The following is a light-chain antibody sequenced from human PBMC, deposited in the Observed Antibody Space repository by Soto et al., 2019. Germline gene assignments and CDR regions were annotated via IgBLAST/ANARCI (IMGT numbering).Light chain of an antibody. Sequence: QSARNHPASGSGFPGQSITISYNGTSSDVGGHNSVSWYQQHPGKAPKLMIYNVSNRPSGVSNRFSGSKSGNTASLTISGLLAEDEADYYCTSYTGSSTYVFGAGTKVTVL. CDR1: SSDVGGHNS. J-gene: IGLJ1*01. CDR3: TSYTGSSTYV. V-gene: IGLV2-14*01. CDR2: NVS.